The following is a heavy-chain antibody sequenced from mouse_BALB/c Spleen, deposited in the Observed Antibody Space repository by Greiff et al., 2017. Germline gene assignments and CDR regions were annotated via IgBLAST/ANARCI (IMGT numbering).Heavy chain of an antibody. CDR2: ISSGGGST. CDR1: GFAFSSYD. CDR3: ARSLWRYGAMDY. D-gene: IGHD2-10*02. Sequence: DVKVEESGGGLVKPGGSLKLSCAASGFAFSSYDMSWVRQTPEKRLEWVAYISSGGGSTYYPDTVKGRFTISRDNAKNTLYLQMSSLKSEDTAMYYCARSLWRYGAMDYWGQGTSVTVSS. V-gene: IGHV5-12-1*01. J-gene: IGHJ4*01.